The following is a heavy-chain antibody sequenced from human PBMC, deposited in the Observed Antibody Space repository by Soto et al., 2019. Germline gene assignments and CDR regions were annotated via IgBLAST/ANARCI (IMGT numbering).Heavy chain of an antibody. Sequence: SVKVSCKASGGTFSSYAISWVRQAPGQGLEWMGGIIPIFGTANYAQKFQGRVTITADESTSTAYMELSSLRSEDTAVYYCARVTYSSSPAYYYYYGMDVWGQGTTLTVSS. J-gene: IGHJ6*02. CDR3: ARVTYSSSPAYYYYYGMDV. CDR1: GGTFSSYA. D-gene: IGHD6-6*01. V-gene: IGHV1-69*13. CDR2: IIPIFGTA.